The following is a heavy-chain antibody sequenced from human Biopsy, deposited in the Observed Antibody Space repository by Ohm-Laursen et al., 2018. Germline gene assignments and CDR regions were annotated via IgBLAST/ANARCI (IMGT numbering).Heavy chain of an antibody. CDR1: GYTFTDYF. D-gene: IGHD2-15*01. Sequence: SVKVSCKTSGYTFTDYFVHWVRQAPGQGLEWMGWIDTINGGTRSAQKFQGRVTMTRDTSISTAYMELSRLTSDDTAVYYCALETTYCSGNRCYPDGMDVWGQGTTVTVSS. CDR3: ALETTYCSGNRCYPDGMDV. CDR2: IDTINGGT. V-gene: IGHV1-2*02. J-gene: IGHJ6*02.